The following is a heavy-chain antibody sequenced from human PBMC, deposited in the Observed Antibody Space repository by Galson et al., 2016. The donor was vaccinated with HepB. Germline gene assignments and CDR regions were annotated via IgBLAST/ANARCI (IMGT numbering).Heavy chain of an antibody. J-gene: IGHJ4*02. CDR1: GFRFSNYG. Sequence: SLRLSCAGSGFRFSNYGLHWVRQAPGKGLEWVSFISYAGSIKYYADSVKGRSTISRDNAKNSLYLQMNSLRAEDTAVYYCAREPVRLDDLLTGPPKNPDYWGQGTLVTVSS. CDR3: AREPVRLDDLLTGPPKNPDY. D-gene: IGHD3-9*01. V-gene: IGHV3-30*03. CDR2: ISYAGSIK.